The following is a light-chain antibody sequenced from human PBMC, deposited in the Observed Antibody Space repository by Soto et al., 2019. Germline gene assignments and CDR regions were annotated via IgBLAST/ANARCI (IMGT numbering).Light chain of an antibody. Sequence: VVTQPPSVSGAPGQRVTISCTGSSSDIGAGYGVHWFQQLPGTAPRLLIYGNTNRPSGVPDRFSGSRSGTSASLAITGLQAEDEADYYCQSYDSSLSVVFGGGTKLTVL. CDR1: SSDIGAGYG. V-gene: IGLV1-40*01. CDR2: GNT. J-gene: IGLJ2*01. CDR3: QSYDSSLSVV.